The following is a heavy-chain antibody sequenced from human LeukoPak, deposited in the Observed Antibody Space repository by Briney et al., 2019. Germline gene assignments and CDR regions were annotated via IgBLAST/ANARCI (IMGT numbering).Heavy chain of an antibody. CDR1: GGSISSSSYY. CDR2: IYYSGST. V-gene: IGHV4-39*07. J-gene: IGHJ4*02. D-gene: IGHD6-13*01. Sequence: SETLSLTCTVSGGSISSSSYYWGWIRQPPGKGLEWIGSIYYSGSTYYNPSLKSRVTISVDTSKNQFSLKLSSVTAADTAVYYCARARSGIAAAGNDYWGQGILVTVSS. CDR3: ARARSGIAAAGNDY.